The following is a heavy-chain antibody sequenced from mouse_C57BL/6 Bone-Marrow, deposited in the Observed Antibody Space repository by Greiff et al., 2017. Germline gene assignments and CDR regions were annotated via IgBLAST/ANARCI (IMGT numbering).Heavy chain of an antibody. Sequence: VQLQQPGAELVMPGASVKLSCKASGYTFTSYWMHWVKQRPGQGLEWIGEIDPSDSYTNYNQKFKGKSTLTVDKSSSTAYMQRSSLTSEDSAVYYCARSPRWLLFAYWGQGTLVTVSA. D-gene: IGHD2-3*01. CDR3: ARSPRWLLFAY. CDR1: GYTFTSYW. J-gene: IGHJ3*01. V-gene: IGHV1-69*01. CDR2: IDPSDSYT.